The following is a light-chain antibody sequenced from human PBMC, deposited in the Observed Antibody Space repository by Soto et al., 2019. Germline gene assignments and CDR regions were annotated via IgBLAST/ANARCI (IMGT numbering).Light chain of an antibody. V-gene: IGLV2-11*01. CDR3: CSFAGSYTHYV. CDR1: SSDVGGYSY. Sequence: QSALTQPRSVSGSPGQSVTISCTGTSSDVGGYSYVSWFQQHPGKAPKLMIYDVSKRPSGVPDRFSGSKSGNTASLTISGLQAEEEADYCCCSFAGSYTHYVFGAGTKLTVL. J-gene: IGLJ1*01. CDR2: DVS.